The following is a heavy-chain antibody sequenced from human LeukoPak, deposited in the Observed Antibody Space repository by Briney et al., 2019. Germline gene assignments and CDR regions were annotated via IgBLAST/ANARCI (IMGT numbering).Heavy chain of an antibody. CDR3: ARWGTYASTSNWFDP. J-gene: IGHJ5*02. V-gene: IGHV4-4*07. CDR2: IYTSGST. D-gene: IGHD2-2*01. CDR1: GGSISSYY. Sequence: PSETLSLTCTVSGGSISSYYWSWIRQPAGKGLEWIGRIYTSGSTNYNPSLKSRVTISVDTSKNQFSLSLSSVTAADTAVYYCARWGTYASTSNWFDPWGQGTLVTVSS.